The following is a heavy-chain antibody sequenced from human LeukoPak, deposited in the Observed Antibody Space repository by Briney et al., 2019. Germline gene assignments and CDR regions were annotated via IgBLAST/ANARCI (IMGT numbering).Heavy chain of an antibody. Sequence: GGSLRLSCAASGFTFNDYAMNWVRQAPGKGLEWVSAASGSGYSTYYADSVKGLFTISRDNSKNTLYLQMSSLRAEDTAVYYCAKVPYYDILTRGYYYYYMDVWGKGTTVTVSS. V-gene: IGHV3-23*01. J-gene: IGHJ6*03. CDR3: AKVPYYDILTRGYYYYYMDV. CDR1: GFTFNDYA. D-gene: IGHD3-9*01. CDR2: ASGSGYST.